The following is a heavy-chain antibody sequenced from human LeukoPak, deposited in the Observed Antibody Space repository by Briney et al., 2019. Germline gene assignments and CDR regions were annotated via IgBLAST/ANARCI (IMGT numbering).Heavy chain of an antibody. CDR3: ARVQSADYDRAFDI. CDR1: GGSISSYY. CDR2: IYYSGNT. V-gene: IGHV4-59*01. Sequence: SETLSLTCTVSGGSISSYYWSWIRQPPGKGLDWIGYIYYSGNTNYNPSLKSRVTISVDTSNNLFSLKLSSVTAADTAVYYCARVQSADYDRAFDIWGQGTMVTVSS. D-gene: IGHD3-10*02. J-gene: IGHJ3*02.